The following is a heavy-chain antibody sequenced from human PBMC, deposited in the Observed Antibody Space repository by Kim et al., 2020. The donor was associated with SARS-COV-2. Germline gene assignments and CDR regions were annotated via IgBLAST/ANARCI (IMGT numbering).Heavy chain of an antibody. V-gene: IGHV1-24*01. CDR2: FDPEDGET. CDR1: GYTLTELS. D-gene: IGHD3-10*01. Sequence: ASVKVSCKVSGYTLTELSMHWVRQAPGKGLEWMGGFDPEDGETIYAQKFQGRVTMTEDTSTDTAYMELSSLRSEDTAVYYCATSYGSGSYPYYYYGMDVWGQGTTVTVSS. J-gene: IGHJ6*02. CDR3: ATSYGSGSYPYYYYGMDV.